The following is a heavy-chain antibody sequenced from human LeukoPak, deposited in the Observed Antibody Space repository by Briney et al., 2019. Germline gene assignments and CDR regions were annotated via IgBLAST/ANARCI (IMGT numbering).Heavy chain of an antibody. CDR3: ASQSPGLGYDILTGYFARAFDI. CDR1: GGSISSYY. CDR2: IYYSGST. J-gene: IGHJ3*02. Sequence: SETLSLTCTVSGGSISSYYWSWIRQPPGKGLEWIGYIYYSGSTNYNPSLKSRVTISVDTSKNQFSLKLSSVTAADTAVYYCASQSPGLGYDILTGYFARAFDIWGQGTMVTVSS. V-gene: IGHV4-59*01. D-gene: IGHD3-9*01.